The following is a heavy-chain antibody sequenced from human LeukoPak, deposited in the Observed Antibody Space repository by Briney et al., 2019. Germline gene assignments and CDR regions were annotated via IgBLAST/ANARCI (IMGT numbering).Heavy chain of an antibody. Sequence: ASVKVSCKASGGTFSSYAISWVRQAPGQGLEWMGRINPNSGGANYAQKFQGRVTMTRDTSISTAYMELSRLRSDDTAVYYCARAAHYYDSSGYPSPVHGFDIWGQGTMVTVSS. CDR1: GGTFSSYA. V-gene: IGHV1-2*06. D-gene: IGHD3-22*01. J-gene: IGHJ3*02. CDR3: ARAAHYYDSSGYPSPVHGFDI. CDR2: INPNSGGA.